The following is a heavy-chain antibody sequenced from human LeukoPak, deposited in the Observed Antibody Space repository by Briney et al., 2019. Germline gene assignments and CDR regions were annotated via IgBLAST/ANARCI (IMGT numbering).Heavy chain of an antibody. D-gene: IGHD3-16*02. CDR2: ISYDGSNK. J-gene: IGHJ4*02. CDR3: ARVLSGY. CDR1: GFTFSSYA. Sequence: VRSLRLSCAASGFTFSSYAMHWVRQAPGKGLEWVAVISYDGSNKYYADSVKGRVTISRENSKNTLYMKMKSLRAEDTDVSYCARVLSGYWGQGTLVTVSS. V-gene: IGHV3-30*04.